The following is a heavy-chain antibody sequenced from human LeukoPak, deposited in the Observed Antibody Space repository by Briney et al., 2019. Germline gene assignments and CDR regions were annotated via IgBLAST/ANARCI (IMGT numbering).Heavy chain of an antibody. Sequence: PGGSLRLSCAASGFTFTTYSMHWVRQAPGKGLEWVAVISGDGNLKWTADSVKGRFTISRDNSKNTLYLQMNSLRAEDTAVYYCANQRRDSNSSPFRHHFGYWGQGSLVTVSS. V-gene: IGHV3-30-3*01. J-gene: IGHJ4*02. CDR3: ANQRRDSNSSPFRHHFGY. CDR1: GFTFTTYS. D-gene: IGHD6-6*01. CDR2: ISGDGNLK.